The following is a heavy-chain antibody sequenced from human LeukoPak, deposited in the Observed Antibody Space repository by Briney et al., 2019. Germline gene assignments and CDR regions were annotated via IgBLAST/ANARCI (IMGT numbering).Heavy chain of an antibody. J-gene: IGHJ5*02. Sequence: GGSLRLSCAASGFIFSTYRMNWVRQAPGKGLEWISSISGNSEYIYYADSVKGRFTVSRDNAKNSLFLQMNSLRAEDTAVYFCARARITRAFDPWGQGTLVTVSS. CDR1: GFIFSTYR. V-gene: IGHV3-21*01. CDR3: ARARITRAFDP. D-gene: IGHD3-10*01. CDR2: ISGNSEYI.